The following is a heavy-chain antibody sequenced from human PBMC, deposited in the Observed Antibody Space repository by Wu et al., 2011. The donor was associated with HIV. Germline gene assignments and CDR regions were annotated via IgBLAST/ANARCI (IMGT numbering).Heavy chain of an antibody. V-gene: IGHV1-69*15. Sequence: QVQLVQSGAEVKKPGSSAKVSCKASGGTFSSHAINWVRQAPGQGLEWMGRIIPMFGTPNYARKFQGRVTITADESTSTAYMELSSLRSEDTAVYYCARGYKWDLPAYNWFDPWGQGTLVTSPQ. CDR1: GGTFSSHA. CDR2: IIPMFGTP. J-gene: IGHJ5*02. D-gene: IGHD1-26*01. CDR3: ARGYKWDLPAYNWFDP.